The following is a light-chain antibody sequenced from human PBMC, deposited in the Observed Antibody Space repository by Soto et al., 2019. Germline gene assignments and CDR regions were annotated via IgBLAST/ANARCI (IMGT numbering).Light chain of an antibody. V-gene: IGKV3-11*01. CDR3: QQSATSPLT. CDR2: AAS. CDR1: QSVSSY. J-gene: IGKJ4*01. Sequence: VSTESAAARCLCPRDRATRSSMASQSVSSYLAWYHQKPGQAPRLLIYAASILPTGIPARFSGSGSGTDFTLTVSSLQPEDFAFYYCQQSATSPLTFGRGTKVDIK.